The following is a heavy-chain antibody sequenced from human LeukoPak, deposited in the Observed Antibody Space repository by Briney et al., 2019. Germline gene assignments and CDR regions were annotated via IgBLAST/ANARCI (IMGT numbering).Heavy chain of an antibody. J-gene: IGHJ4*02. Sequence: GAPVKVSCKPSGYSFTRNGISWVRQAPGQGLEWMAWISANSGNTNYAQNFQDRVTLTTDTSTSTAYMELRSLRSDDTAVYYCARDVNYAFDYWGQGTLVTASS. CDR1: GYSFTRNG. CDR3: ARDVNYAFDY. V-gene: IGHV1-18*01. CDR2: ISANSGNT. D-gene: IGHD3-16*01.